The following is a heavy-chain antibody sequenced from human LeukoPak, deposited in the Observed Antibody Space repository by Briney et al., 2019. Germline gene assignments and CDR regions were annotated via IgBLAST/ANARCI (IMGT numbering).Heavy chain of an antibody. CDR2: IRYDGSNK. CDR1: GFTFSSYG. D-gene: IGHD3-10*01. Sequence: GGSLRLSCAASGFTFSSYGMHWVRQAPGKGLEWVAFIRYDGSNKYYADSVKGRFTISRDNAKNTLYLQMNSLRAEDTAVYYCTSMVRGVIIPFDYWGQGTLVTVSS. CDR3: TSMVRGVIIPFDY. J-gene: IGHJ4*02. V-gene: IGHV3-30*02.